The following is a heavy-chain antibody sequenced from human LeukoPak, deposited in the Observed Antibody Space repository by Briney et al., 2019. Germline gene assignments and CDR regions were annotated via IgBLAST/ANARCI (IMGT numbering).Heavy chain of an antibody. V-gene: IGHV4-59*11. CDR1: GGSISSHY. Sequence: SETLSLTCTVSGGSISSHYWSWIRQPPGKGLEWIGYIYYSGSTNYNPSLKSRVTMSVDTSKNHFSLKLSSVTAADTAVYYCARVADYVLDYWGQGTLVTVSS. CDR2: IYYSGST. J-gene: IGHJ4*02. D-gene: IGHD4-17*01. CDR3: ARVADYVLDY.